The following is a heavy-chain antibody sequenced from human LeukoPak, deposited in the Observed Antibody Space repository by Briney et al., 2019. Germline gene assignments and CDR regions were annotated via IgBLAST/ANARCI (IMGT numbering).Heavy chain of an antibody. V-gene: IGHV3-30*01. D-gene: IGHD6-13*01. J-gene: IGHJ6*03. CDR2: ISHDGRNE. CDR1: GFTFSNYA. Sequence: GGSLRLSCAASGFTFSNYAMHWVRQAPGKGLEWVAVISHDGRNEYYADSVKGRFTISRDNSKNTLYLQMDSLRAEDTAVYYCARAAAPYYYYYYMDVWGKGTTVTVSS. CDR3: ARAAAPYYYYYYMDV.